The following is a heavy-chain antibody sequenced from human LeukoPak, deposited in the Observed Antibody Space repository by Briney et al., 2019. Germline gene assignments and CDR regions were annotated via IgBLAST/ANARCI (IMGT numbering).Heavy chain of an antibody. V-gene: IGHV3-23*01. J-gene: IGHJ4*02. CDR3: AKAPWEYGSGSYYNLHFDY. Sequence: GGSLRLSCAASGFTFSSYAMSWVRQAPGKGLEWVSAISGSGGSIYYADSVKGRFTISRDNSKNTLYLQMNSLRAEDTAVYYWAKAPWEYGSGSYYNLHFDYWGQETLVTVPS. D-gene: IGHD3-10*01. CDR1: GFTFSSYA. CDR2: ISGSGGSI.